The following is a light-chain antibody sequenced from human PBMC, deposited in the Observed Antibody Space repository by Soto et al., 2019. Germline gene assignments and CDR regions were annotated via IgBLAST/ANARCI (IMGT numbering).Light chain of an antibody. CDR3: CSYAGDYTFV. CDR2: DVI. V-gene: IGLV2-11*01. J-gene: IGLJ1*01. Sequence: QSALIQPRSVSGSPGQSVTISCTGTSSDVGVYKYVSWYRQHPGKAPKLMIYDVITRPSGVPDRFSGSKSCNTASLTISGLQAEDEADYYCCSYAGDYTFVFGSGTKLTVL. CDR1: SSDVGVYKY.